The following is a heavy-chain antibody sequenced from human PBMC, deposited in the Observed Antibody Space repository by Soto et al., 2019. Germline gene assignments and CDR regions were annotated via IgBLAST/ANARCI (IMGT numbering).Heavy chain of an antibody. J-gene: IGHJ4*01. CDR2: INAGNGNT. CDR1: GFTFIKYA. Sequence: QVQLVQSGAEVKKPGASVNVSCKASGFTFIKYAMHWVRQAPGQRPEWMGWINAGNGNTRYSQRWQGRVTITRDTSASTVDMDLSTLRSEDTAVYYCARDYADIAVAGIPLLAHWGQGTLVTVSS. CDR3: ARDYADIAVAGIPLLAH. D-gene: IGHD6-19*01. V-gene: IGHV1-3*01.